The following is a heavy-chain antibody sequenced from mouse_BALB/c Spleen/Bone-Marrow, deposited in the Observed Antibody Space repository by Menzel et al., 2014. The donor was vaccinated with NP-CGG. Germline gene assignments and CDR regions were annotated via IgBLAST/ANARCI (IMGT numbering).Heavy chain of an antibody. J-gene: IGHJ1*01. D-gene: IGHD1-2*01. CDR1: GYSFTGYY. V-gene: IGHV1S34*01. Sequence: LVKTGASVKISCKASGYSFTGYYMHWVKQSHGKSLEWIGYISCYNGATSRNQKFKGKATFTVDTPSSTAYMQFNSLTSEDSAVYYCARGDTTATHWYFDVWGAGTTVTVSS. CDR3: ARGDTTATHWYFDV. CDR2: ISCYNGAT.